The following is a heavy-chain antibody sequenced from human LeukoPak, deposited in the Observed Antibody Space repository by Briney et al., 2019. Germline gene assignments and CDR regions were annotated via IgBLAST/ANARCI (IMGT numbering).Heavy chain of an antibody. CDR1: GYSISSGYY. CDR2: IYHSGST. V-gene: IGHV4-38-2*02. CDR3: AREGSSYYGSGYYFDY. D-gene: IGHD3-10*01. Sequence: SETLSLTCTVSGYSISSGYYWGWIRQPPGKGLEWIGSIYHSGSTYCNPSLKSRVTISVDTSKNQFSLKLSSVTAADTAVYYCAREGSSYYGSGYYFDYWGQGTLVTVSS. J-gene: IGHJ4*02.